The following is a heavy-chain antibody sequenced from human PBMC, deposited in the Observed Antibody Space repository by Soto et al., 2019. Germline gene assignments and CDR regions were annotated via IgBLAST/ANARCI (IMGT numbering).Heavy chain of an antibody. Sequence: QVQLVQSGAEVKKPGSSVKVSCKASGGTFSRYAISWVRQAPGQGLEWMGGSIPLFGTANYAQKFQGRVTITADESTSTDYMELSSLRFEDTAVYYCARAIVGPTTTGWLDPWGQGTLVTVSS. CDR3: ARAIVGPTTTGWLDP. CDR1: GGTFSRYA. D-gene: IGHD1-26*01. V-gene: IGHV1-69*01. CDR2: SIPLFGTA. J-gene: IGHJ5*02.